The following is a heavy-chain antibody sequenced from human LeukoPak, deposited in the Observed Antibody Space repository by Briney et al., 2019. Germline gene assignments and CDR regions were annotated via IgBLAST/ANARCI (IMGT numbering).Heavy chain of an antibody. J-gene: IGHJ4*02. V-gene: IGHV1-69*04. Sequence: SSVQVSHKPSGGTFRNYALRWVRPPPAQGLAWMGRIIPTFGIANYAPKFQGRVTITADKSTSTSYMELSSVRSEDTAVYYCAGMATPCLYYWGQGTLVTVSS. CDR3: AGMATPCLYY. CDR1: GGTFRNYA. CDR2: IIPTFGIA. D-gene: IGHD5-24*01.